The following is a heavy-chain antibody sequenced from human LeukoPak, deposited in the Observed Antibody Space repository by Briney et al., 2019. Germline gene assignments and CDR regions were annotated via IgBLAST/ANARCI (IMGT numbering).Heavy chain of an antibody. D-gene: IGHD6-19*01. CDR1: GYSISSGYY. CDR2: IYHSEST. CDR3: TRVAVPGTVDY. V-gene: IGHV4-38-2*01. J-gene: IGHJ4*02. Sequence: SETLSLTCAVPGYSISSGYYWGWIRQPPGKGLEWIGSIYHSESTYYNPSLKSRVTISVDTSKNQFSLKLTSVTATDTAVYYCTRVAVPGTVDYWGQGTLVTVSS.